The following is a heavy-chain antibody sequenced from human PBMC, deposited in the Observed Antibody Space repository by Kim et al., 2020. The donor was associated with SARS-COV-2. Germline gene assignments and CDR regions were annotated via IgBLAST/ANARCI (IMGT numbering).Heavy chain of an antibody. D-gene: IGHD3-22*01. J-gene: IGHJ6*02. CDR3: ARDKYYYDSSGYYFFGESYKGHYYYDGMDV. Sequence: GGSLRLSCAASGFTFSSYWMHWVRQAPGKGLVWVSRINSDGSSTSYADSVKGRFTISRDNAKNTLYLQMNSLRAEDTAVYYCARDKYYYDSSGYYFFGESYKGHYYYDGMDVWGQGTTVTVSS. CDR1: GFTFSSYW. CDR2: INSDGSST. V-gene: IGHV3-74*01.